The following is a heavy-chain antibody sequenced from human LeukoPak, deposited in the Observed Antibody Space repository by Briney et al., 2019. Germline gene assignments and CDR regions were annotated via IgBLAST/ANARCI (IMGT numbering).Heavy chain of an antibody. J-gene: IGHJ6*02. CDR3: ARGSGVVVPAASYYGMDV. V-gene: IGHV1-2*04. CDR2: INPNSGGT. D-gene: IGHD2-2*01. Sequence: GASVKVSCKASGYTFTGYYMHWVRQAPGQGLEWMGWINPNSGGTNYAQKFQGWVTMTRDTSISTAYMELSRLRSDDTAVYYCARGSGVVVPAASYYGMDVWGQGTTVTVSS. CDR1: GYTFTGYY.